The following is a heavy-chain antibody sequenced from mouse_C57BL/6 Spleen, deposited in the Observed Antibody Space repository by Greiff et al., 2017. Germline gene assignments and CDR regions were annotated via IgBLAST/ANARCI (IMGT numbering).Heavy chain of an antibody. D-gene: IGHD2-3*01. J-gene: IGHJ3*01. CDR2: IFPGSGST. Sequence: QVQLKESGPELVRPGASVKISCKAPGYTFTSYWMQWVRQRPGQGLEWIGEIFPGSGSTYYNEKFKGKGTLTVDTSSSTAYMQLSSLTSEDSAVYFCAREGGRDDGYVFAYWGQGTLVTVSA. V-gene: IGHV1-56*01. CDR3: AREGGRDDGYVFAY. CDR1: GYTFTSYW.